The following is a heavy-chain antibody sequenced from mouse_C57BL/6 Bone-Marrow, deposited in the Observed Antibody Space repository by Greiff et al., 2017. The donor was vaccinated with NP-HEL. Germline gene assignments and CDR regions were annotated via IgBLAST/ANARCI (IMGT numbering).Heavy chain of an antibody. CDR1: GFTFSDYG. D-gene: IGHD4-1*01. CDR2: ISSGSSTI. CDR3: ARAKLTGYFDY. Sequence: EVKLVESGGGLVKPGGSLKLSCAASGFTFSDYGMHWVRQAPEKGLEWVAYISSGSSTIYYADTVKGRFTISRDNAKNTLFLQMTSLRSEDTAMYYCARAKLTGYFDYWGQGTTLTVSS. V-gene: IGHV5-17*01. J-gene: IGHJ2*01.